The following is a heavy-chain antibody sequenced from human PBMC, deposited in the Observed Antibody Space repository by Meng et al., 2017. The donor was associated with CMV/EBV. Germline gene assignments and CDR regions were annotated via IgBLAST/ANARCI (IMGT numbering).Heavy chain of an antibody. V-gene: IGHV4-59*01. CDR3: ARKPLLRHWFDP. J-gene: IGHJ5*02. D-gene: IGHD2-8*01. CDR2: IYYSGST. Sequence: GSLRLSCTVSGGSISSYYWSWMRQPPGKGLEWIGYIYYSGSTNYNPSLKSRVTISVDTSKNQFSLKLSSVTAADTAVYYCARKPLLRHWFDPWGQGTLVTVSS. CDR1: GGSISSYY.